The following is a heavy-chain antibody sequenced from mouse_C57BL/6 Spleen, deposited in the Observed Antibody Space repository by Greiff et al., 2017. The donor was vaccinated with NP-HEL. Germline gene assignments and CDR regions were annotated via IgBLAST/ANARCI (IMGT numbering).Heavy chain of an antibody. CDR2: ISDGGSYT. D-gene: IGHD2-5*01. V-gene: IGHV5-4*01. J-gene: IGHJ4*01. Sequence: EVQGVESGGGLVKPGGSLKLSCAASGFTFSSYAMSWVRQTPEKRLEWVATISDGGSYTYYPDNVKGRFTISRDNAKNNLYLQMSHLKSEDTAMYYCARDRNYSNLYAMDYWGQGTSVTVSS. CDR3: ARDRNYSNLYAMDY. CDR1: GFTFSSYA.